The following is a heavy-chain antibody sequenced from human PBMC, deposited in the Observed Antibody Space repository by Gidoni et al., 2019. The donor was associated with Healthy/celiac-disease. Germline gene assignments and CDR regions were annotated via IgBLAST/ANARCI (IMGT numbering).Heavy chain of an antibody. CDR3: ARGPHYYDSSGYPIGNYFDY. CDR1: GGTFSSYT. J-gene: IGHJ4*02. Sequence: QVQLVHSGAEVKKPGSSVKVSCKASGGTFSSYTISRVRQAPGQGLEWMGRIIPILGIANYAQKFQGRVTITADKSTSTAYMELSSLRSEDTAVYYCARGPHYYDSSGYPIGNYFDYWGQGTLVTVSS. V-gene: IGHV1-69*02. CDR2: IIPILGIA. D-gene: IGHD3-22*01.